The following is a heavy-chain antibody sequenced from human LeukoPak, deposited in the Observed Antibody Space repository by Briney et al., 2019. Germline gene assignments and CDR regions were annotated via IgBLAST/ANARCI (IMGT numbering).Heavy chain of an antibody. CDR1: GYTLTELS. CDR3: ATSNRADYYDSSGPNDY. D-gene: IGHD3-22*01. Sequence: GASVKVSCKVSGYTLTELSMHWVRQAPGKGLEWMGGFDPEDGETIYAQKFQGRVTMTEDTSTDTAHMELSSLRSEDTAVYYCATSNRADYYDSSGPNDYWGQGTLVTVSS. J-gene: IGHJ4*02. V-gene: IGHV1-24*01. CDR2: FDPEDGET.